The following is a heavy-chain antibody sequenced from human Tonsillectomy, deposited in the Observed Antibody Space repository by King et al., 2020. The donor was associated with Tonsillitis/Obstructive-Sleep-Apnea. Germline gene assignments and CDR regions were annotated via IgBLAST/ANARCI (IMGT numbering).Heavy chain of an antibody. CDR2: INHSGST. CDR1: GGSFSGYY. V-gene: IGHV4-34*01. CDR3: ARGLAAVAGTRYFDL. J-gene: IGHJ2*01. D-gene: IGHD6-19*01. Sequence: VQLQQWGAGLLKPSETLSLTCAVYGGSFSGYYWSWIRQPPGKGLEWIGEINHSGSTNYNPSLKSRVTISVDTSKNQFSLKLSSVTAADTAVYYCARGLAAVAGTRYFDLWGRGTLVTVSS.